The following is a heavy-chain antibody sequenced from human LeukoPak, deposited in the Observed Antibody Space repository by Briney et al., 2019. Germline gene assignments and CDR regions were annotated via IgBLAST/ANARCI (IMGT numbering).Heavy chain of an antibody. Sequence: GGSLRLSCAASGFTFSSYGMSWVRQAPGKGLEWVVNIKQDGSEKYYVDSGKGRFTISRDNAKNSLYLQMNSLRAEDTAVYYCARGAKYCSGDSCYYYYYYMDVWGKGTTVTVSS. D-gene: IGHD2-15*01. V-gene: IGHV3-7*04. CDR2: IKQDGSEK. CDR3: ARGAKYCSGDSCYYYYYYMDV. J-gene: IGHJ6*03. CDR1: GFTFSSYG.